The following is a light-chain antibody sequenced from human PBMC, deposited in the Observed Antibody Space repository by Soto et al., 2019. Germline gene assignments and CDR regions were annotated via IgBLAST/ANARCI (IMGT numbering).Light chain of an antibody. CDR2: SNN. V-gene: IGLV1-44*01. Sequence: QLVLTQPPSASGTPGQRVTISCSGSNSNIGSNAVNWYQQLPGTAPKLLIYSNNQRPSGVPDRFSGSKSGTSASLAISGLQSEDEADYYCAVWDDSLTGWVFGGGTKLTVL. CDR1: NSNIGSNA. CDR3: AVWDDSLTGWV. J-gene: IGLJ3*02.